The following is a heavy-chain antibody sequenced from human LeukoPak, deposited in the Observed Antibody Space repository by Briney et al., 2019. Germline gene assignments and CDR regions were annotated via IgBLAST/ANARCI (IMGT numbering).Heavy chain of an antibody. V-gene: IGHV4-59*01. CDR1: GGSFSGYY. Sequence: RPSETLSLTCAVYGGSFSGYYWSWIRQPPGKGLEWIGYIYYSGGTNYNPSLKSRVTMSVDTSKNQFSLKLSSVTAADTAVYYCARLRSWLEYWGQGTLVTVSS. D-gene: IGHD3-10*01. CDR3: ARLRSWLEY. J-gene: IGHJ4*02. CDR2: IYYSGGT.